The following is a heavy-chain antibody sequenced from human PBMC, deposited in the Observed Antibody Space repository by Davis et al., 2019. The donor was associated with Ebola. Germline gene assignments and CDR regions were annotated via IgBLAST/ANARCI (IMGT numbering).Heavy chain of an antibody. V-gene: IGHV1-2*04. CDR2: INLKSGAT. CDR1: GFTFTENY. Sequence: AASVKVSCKTSGFTFTENYLHWVRQAPGQGLEWMGWINLKSGATNYAPKFQGWVTMTRDTSITTAYMELTSLKSEDTGMYYCARPIMITDLDSWGQGTLVTVSS. D-gene: IGHD3-16*01. J-gene: IGHJ5*01. CDR3: ARPIMITDLDS.